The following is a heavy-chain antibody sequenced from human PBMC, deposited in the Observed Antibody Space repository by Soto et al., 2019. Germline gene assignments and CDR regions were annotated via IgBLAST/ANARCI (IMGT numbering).Heavy chain of an antibody. J-gene: IGHJ6*02. D-gene: IGHD6-19*01. CDR1: GGTFSSYS. V-gene: IGHV1-69*13. Sequence: GASVKVSCKASGGTFSSYSISWVRQAPGQGLEWMGGIIPIFGTANYAQKFQGRVTITADESTSTAYMELSSLRPEDTAVYYCARPSVAGTSYYYYGMDVWGQGTTVTVSS. CDR3: ARPSVAGTSYYYYGMDV. CDR2: IIPIFGTA.